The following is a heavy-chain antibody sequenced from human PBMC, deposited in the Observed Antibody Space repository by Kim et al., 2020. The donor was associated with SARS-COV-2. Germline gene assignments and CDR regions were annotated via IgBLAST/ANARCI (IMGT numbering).Heavy chain of an antibody. CDR3: AKAVFSGYYYYGMDV. Sequence: HKFQGRVTMTEDTTTDTAYMELSSLRSEDTAVYYCAKAVFSGYYYYGMDVWGQGTTVTVSS. J-gene: IGHJ6*02. D-gene: IGHD3-10*02. V-gene: IGHV1-24*01.